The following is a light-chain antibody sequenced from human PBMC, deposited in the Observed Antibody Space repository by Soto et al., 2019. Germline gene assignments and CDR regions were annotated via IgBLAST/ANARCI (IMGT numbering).Light chain of an antibody. CDR1: QSVSSN. J-gene: IGKJ5*01. CDR3: HPYNNRPPIP. CDR2: GAS. Sequence: EILMTQFPATPSVSRGERATLSCRATQSVSSNLAWYQQKPGQAPRLLIYGASTRATGIPARFSGSGSGTEFTLTISSLQPEDFAVCNCHPYNNRPPIPVGPGTRLDIK. V-gene: IGKV3-15*01.